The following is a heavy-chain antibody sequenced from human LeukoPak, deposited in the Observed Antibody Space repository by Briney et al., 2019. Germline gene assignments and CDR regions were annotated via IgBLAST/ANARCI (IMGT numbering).Heavy chain of an antibody. J-gene: IGHJ5*02. CDR1: GGSISSYY. V-gene: IGHV4-59*08. Sequence: SETLSLTCTVSGGSISSYYWNWIRQPPGKGLEWIGYIYYSGSTNYNPSLKSRVTISVDTSKNQFSLKLSSVTAADTAVYYCARAPSYGSVGGGYGSTGTWLDPWGRGPLVTVSS. CDR3: ARAPSYGSVGGGYGSTGTWLDP. D-gene: IGHD5-12*01. CDR2: IYYSGST.